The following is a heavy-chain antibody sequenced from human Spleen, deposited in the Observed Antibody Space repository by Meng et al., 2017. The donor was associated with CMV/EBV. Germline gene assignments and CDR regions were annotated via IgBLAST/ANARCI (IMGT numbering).Heavy chain of an antibody. CDR2: ISAYNGNT. D-gene: IGHD1-1*01. J-gene: IGHJ5*02. CDR3: ARGGTSLFPGANWFDP. CDR1: GYPFTSYG. Sequence: SGYPFTSYGINWVRQAPGQGLEWMGWISAYNGNTNYAQNFRGRVTMTRDTSTSTAYMELRSLRSDDTAVYFCARGGTSLFPGANWFDPWGQGTLVTVSS. V-gene: IGHV1-18*01.